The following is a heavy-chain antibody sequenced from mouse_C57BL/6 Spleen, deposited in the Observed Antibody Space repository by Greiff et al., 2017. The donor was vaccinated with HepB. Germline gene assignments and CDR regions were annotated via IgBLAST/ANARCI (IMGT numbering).Heavy chain of an antibody. CDR3: ARSGTYYGYDCAMDY. Sequence: VKLQQPGAELVKPGASVKLSCKASGYTFTSYWMHWVKQRPGQGLEWIGMIHPNSGSTNYNEKFKSKATLTVDKSSSTAYMQLSSLTSEDSAVYYGARSGTYYGYDCAMDYWGQGTSVTVSS. V-gene: IGHV1-64*01. CDR1: GYTFTSYW. D-gene: IGHD2-9*01. J-gene: IGHJ4*01. CDR2: IHPNSGST.